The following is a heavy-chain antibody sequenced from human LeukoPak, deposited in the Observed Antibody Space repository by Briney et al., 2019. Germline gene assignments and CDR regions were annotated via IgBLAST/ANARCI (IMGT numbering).Heavy chain of an antibody. CDR1: GFTFSSYA. CDR3: AVQPTGIAVDLFDY. Sequence: GGSLRLSCAASGFTFSSYAMSWVRQAQGKGWEWVSAISGSGGSTYYADSVKGRFTISRDNSKNTLYLQMNSLRAEDTAVYYCAVQPTGIAVDLFDYWGQGTLVTVSS. V-gene: IGHV3-23*01. J-gene: IGHJ4*02. CDR2: ISGSGGST. D-gene: IGHD6-19*01.